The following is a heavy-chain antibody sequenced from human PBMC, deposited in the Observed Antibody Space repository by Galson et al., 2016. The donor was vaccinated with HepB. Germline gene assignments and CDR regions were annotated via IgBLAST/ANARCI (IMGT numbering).Heavy chain of an antibody. Sequence: PALVKPTQTLTLTCSVSGFSLSSARMGVSWIRQPPGKALEWLAYIFSDDEKSYSTSLKNRLTISKDTSKSQVVLIMTNMEPVDTGTYYCVRTWRNYDFWSAIDYWGQGTLVTVSS. V-gene: IGHV2-26*01. D-gene: IGHD3-3*01. CDR2: IFSDDEK. CDR1: GFSLSSARMG. J-gene: IGHJ4*02. CDR3: VRTWRNYDFWSAIDY.